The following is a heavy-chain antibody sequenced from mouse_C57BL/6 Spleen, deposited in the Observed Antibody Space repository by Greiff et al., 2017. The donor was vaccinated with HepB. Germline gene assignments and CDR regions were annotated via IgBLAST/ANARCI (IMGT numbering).Heavy chain of an antibody. D-gene: IGHD1-1*02. CDR1: DYTFTSYW. J-gene: IGHJ3*01. CDR3: ARKTGTWFAY. Sequence: QVKLQQPGAELVKPGASVKMSCKASDYTFTSYWITWVKQRPGQGLEWIGDIYPGSGSTNYNEKFKRKATLTVDTSSSTGYMQLSSLTSEDSAVYYCARKTGTWFAYWGQGTLVTVSA. V-gene: IGHV1-55*01. CDR2: IYPGSGST.